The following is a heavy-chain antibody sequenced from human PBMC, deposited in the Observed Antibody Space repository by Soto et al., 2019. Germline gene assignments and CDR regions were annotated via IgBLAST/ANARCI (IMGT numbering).Heavy chain of an antibody. Sequence: ASVTVSCTASGYTFTSYAMHWVRQAPGQRLEWMGWINAGNGNTKYSQKFQGRVTITRDTSASTAYMELSSLRSEDTAVYYCARDESPFWFETALPLDYWGQGTLVTVSS. CDR1: GYTFTSYA. D-gene: IGHD3-10*01. CDR2: INAGNGNT. J-gene: IGHJ4*02. CDR3: ARDESPFWFETALPLDY. V-gene: IGHV1-3*01.